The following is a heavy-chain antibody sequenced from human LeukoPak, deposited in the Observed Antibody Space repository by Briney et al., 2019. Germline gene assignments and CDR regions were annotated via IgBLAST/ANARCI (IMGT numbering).Heavy chain of an antibody. Sequence: GASVKVSCKASGYTFTSYDINWVRQAPGQGLEWMGGIIPIFGTANYAQKFQGRVTITADESTSTAYMELSSLRSEDTAVYYCARAAAGTIDYWGQGTLVTVSS. V-gene: IGHV1-69*13. D-gene: IGHD6-13*01. CDR2: IIPIFGTA. CDR1: GYTFTSYD. J-gene: IGHJ4*02. CDR3: ARAAAGTIDY.